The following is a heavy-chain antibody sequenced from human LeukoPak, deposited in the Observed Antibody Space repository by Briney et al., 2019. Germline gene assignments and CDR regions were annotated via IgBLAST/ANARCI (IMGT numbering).Heavy chain of an antibody. V-gene: IGHV1-69*05. CDR3: ASGIAARNFDY. CDR1: GGTFSSNA. J-gene: IGHJ4*02. D-gene: IGHD6-6*01. Sequence: SVKVSCKASGGTFSSNAISWVRQAPGQGLEWMGGIIPIFGTANYAQKFQGRVTITTDESTSTAYMELSSLRSEDTAVYYCASGIAARNFDYWGQGTLVTVSS. CDR2: IIPIFGTA.